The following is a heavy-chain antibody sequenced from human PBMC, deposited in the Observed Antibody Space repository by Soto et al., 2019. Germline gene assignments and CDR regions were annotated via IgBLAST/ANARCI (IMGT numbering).Heavy chain of an antibody. V-gene: IGHV3-30*18. CDR3: AKDVERITIFGVVPFDP. Sequence: GGSLRLSCAASGFTFSSYGMHWVRQAPGKGLEWVAVISYDGSNKYYADSVKGRFTISRDNSKNTLYLQMNSLRAEDTAVYYCAKDVERITIFGVVPFDPWGQGTLVTVSS. CDR2: ISYDGSNK. D-gene: IGHD3-3*01. J-gene: IGHJ5*02. CDR1: GFTFSSYG.